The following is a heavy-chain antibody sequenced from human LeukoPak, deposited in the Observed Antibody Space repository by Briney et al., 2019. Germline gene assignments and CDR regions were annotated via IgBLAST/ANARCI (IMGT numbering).Heavy chain of an antibody. CDR3: ATSSRITIFGVVSAYFDY. CDR1: GGSISSYY. CDR2: IYYSGST. V-gene: IGHV4-59*12. J-gene: IGHJ4*02. D-gene: IGHD3-3*01. Sequence: SETLSLTCTVSGGSISSYYWSWIRQPPGKGLEWIGYIYYSGSTNYNPSLKSRVTISVDKSKNQFSLKLSSVTAADTAVYYCATSSRITIFGVVSAYFDYWGQGTLVTVSS.